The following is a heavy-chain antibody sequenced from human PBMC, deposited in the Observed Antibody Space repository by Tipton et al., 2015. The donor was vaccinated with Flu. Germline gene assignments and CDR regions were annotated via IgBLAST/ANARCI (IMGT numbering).Heavy chain of an antibody. CDR1: GDSISSRYY. CDR2: IYYTGST. D-gene: IGHD3-10*01. J-gene: IGHJ6*02. CDR3: ARTRGGERYYYGMDV. Sequence: LRLSCTVSGDSISSRYYWGWIRQPPGRGLEWIGCIYYTGSTFYNPSLKNRVTISVDSSKSQFSLRLTSVTAADTAIFYCARTRGGERYYYGMDVWGQGITVIVSS. V-gene: IGHV4-38-2*02.